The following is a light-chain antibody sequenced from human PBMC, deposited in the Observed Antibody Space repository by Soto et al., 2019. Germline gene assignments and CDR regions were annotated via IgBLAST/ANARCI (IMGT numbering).Light chain of an antibody. J-gene: IGLJ1*01. CDR2: EVS. CDR1: SSDVGSYNL. Sequence: QYALTQAASVSGSPGQSITISCTGTSSDVGSYNLVSWYQQHPGKAPKLMIYEVSKRPSGLSNRFSGSKSGNTASLTISGLQAEDEADYYCCSYAGSRTPLIFGTGTQLTVL. V-gene: IGLV2-23*02. CDR3: CSYAGSRTPLI.